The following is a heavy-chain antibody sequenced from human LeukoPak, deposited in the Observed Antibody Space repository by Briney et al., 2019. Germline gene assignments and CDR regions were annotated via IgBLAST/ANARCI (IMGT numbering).Heavy chain of an antibody. D-gene: IGHD5-18*01. CDR3: ARWVIRYSYGYGFDP. CDR1: GGSISSGGYY. J-gene: IGHJ5*02. CDR2: IYYSGST. V-gene: IGHV4-31*03. Sequence: SETLSLTCTVSGGSISSGGYYWSWIRPHPGKGLEWIGYIYYSGSTYYTPSLKNRVTISVDTSKNQFSLKLSSVTAANTAVYYCARWVIRYSYGYGFDPWGQGTLVTVSS.